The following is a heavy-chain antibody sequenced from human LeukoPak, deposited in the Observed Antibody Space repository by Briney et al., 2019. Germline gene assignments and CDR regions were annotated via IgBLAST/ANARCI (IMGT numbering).Heavy chain of an antibody. V-gene: IGHV3-74*03. Sequence: GGSLRLACAASGFTFSSYWMHWVCQAPGKGLVWVSRISTNGRIAAYADSVKGRFTISRDNAKNTVYLQMNSLRAEDTAVYYCARGGLPIMIEVATHFAPGSWGQGTLVSVSS. J-gene: IGHJ4*02. D-gene: IGHD3-22*01. CDR2: ISTNGRIA. CDR3: ARGGLPIMIEVATHFAPGS. CDR1: GFTFSSYW.